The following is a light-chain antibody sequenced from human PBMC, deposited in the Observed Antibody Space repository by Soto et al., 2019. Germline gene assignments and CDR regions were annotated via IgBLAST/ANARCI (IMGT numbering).Light chain of an antibody. Sequence: EKALTQSPVTLSLSPGERATLSCMASQSVSSNLAWYQQKPGQAPKFLIYGVSSRATGIPDRFSGSGSGTDFTLTISRLEPEDFAVYHCQQYGSSPLITFGQGTRLEIK. CDR2: GVS. V-gene: IGKV3-20*01. J-gene: IGKJ5*01. CDR3: QQYGSSPLIT. CDR1: QSVSSN.